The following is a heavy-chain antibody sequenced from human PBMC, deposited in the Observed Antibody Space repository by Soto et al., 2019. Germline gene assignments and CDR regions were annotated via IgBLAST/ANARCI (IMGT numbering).Heavy chain of an antibody. J-gene: IGHJ4*02. CDR1: SFSISSGYY. Sequence: TLXLTCVVSSFSISSGYYWGWIRQSPGKGLEWIASIYRSGTTSYNPSLKSRVTISVDPSKNQFSLMLTAVTAADTAVYYCARTHSGSYYSVFNYWGRGSLVTVSS. CDR3: ARTHSGSYYSVFNY. V-gene: IGHV4-38-2*01. D-gene: IGHD1-26*01. CDR2: IYRSGTT.